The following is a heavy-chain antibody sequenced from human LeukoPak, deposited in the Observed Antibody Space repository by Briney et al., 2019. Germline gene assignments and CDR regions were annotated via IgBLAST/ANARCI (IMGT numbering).Heavy chain of an antibody. CDR1: GFTFSDYY. V-gene: IGHV3-11*01. CDR3: ARADYYYYYYMDV. CDR2: VSSSGSTI. Sequence: GGSLRLSCAASGFTFSDYYMSWIRQAPGKGLEWVSYVSSSGSTIYYADSVKGRFTISRDNAKNSLYLQMNSLRAEDTAVYYCARADYYYYYYMDVWGKGTTVTVSS. J-gene: IGHJ6*03.